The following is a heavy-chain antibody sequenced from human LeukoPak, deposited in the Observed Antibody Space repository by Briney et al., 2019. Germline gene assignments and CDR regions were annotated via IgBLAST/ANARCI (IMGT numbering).Heavy chain of an antibody. Sequence: SETLSLTCTVSGGSVGSYYWSWIRQPPGKGLEWIGYIYYSGSTNYNPSLKSRVTMPVDTSKNQFSLKLTSVTAADTAVYYCARVSPRRQLLLSAWGQGTLATVSS. V-gene: IGHV4-59*02. CDR1: GGSVGSYY. CDR3: ARVSPRRQLLLSA. J-gene: IGHJ5*02. D-gene: IGHD2-2*01. CDR2: IYYSGST.